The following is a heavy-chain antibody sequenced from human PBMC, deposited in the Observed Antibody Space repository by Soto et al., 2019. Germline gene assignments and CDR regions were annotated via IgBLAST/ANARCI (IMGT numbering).Heavy chain of an antibody. CDR2: IYYSGST. V-gene: IGHV4-39*01. CDR1: GGSISSSSYY. J-gene: IGHJ4*02. D-gene: IGHD4-17*01. Sequence: SETLSLTCTVSGGSISSSSYYWGWIRQPPGKGLEWIGSIYYSGSTYYNPSLKSRVTISVDTSKNQFSLKLSSVTAADTAVYYCARHIIAEYGPWKGGFDYWGQGTLVTVSS. CDR3: ARHIIAEYGPWKGGFDY.